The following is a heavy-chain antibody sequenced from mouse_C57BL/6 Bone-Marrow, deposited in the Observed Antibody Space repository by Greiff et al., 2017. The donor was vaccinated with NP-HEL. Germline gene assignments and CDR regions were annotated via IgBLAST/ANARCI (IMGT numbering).Heavy chain of an antibody. CDR3: AKVAVVEDYAMDY. Sequence: LQESGPELVKPGASVKLSCKASGYTFTSYDINWVKQRPGQGLEWIGWIYPRDGSTKYNEKFKGKATLTVDTSSSTAYMELHSLTSEDSAVYFCAKVAVVEDYAMDYWGQGTSVTVSS. V-gene: IGHV1-85*01. D-gene: IGHD1-1*01. CDR2: IYPRDGST. CDR1: GYTFTSYD. J-gene: IGHJ4*01.